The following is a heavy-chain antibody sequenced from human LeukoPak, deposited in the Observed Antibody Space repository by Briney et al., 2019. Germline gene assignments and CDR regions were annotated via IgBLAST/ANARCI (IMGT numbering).Heavy chain of an antibody. CDR2: ISGSGGST. J-gene: IGHJ4*02. V-gene: IGHV3-23*01. CDR3: AKAGNVIVVAQIDY. Sequence: GGSLRLSCATSGFTFSNYAMSWVRQAPGKGLEWVSSISGSGGSTYYADSVKGRFTISRDNSKNTLYLQMNSLRAEDTAVYYCAKAGNVIVVAQIDYWGQGTLVTVSS. D-gene: IGHD3-22*01. CDR1: GFTFSNYA.